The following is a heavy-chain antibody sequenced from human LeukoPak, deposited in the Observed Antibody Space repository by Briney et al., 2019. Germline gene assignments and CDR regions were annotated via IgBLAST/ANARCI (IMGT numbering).Heavy chain of an antibody. Sequence: QPGRSLRLSCAASGFTFSSYGMHWVRQAPGKGLEWVAVISYDGSNKYYADSVKGRFTISRDNSKNTLYLQMNSLRAEDTAVYYCAKAGYRSGGSCWSDFDYWGQGTLVTVSS. CDR1: GFTFSSYG. CDR2: ISYDGSNK. D-gene: IGHD2-15*01. J-gene: IGHJ4*02. V-gene: IGHV3-30*18. CDR3: AKAGYRSGGSCWSDFDY.